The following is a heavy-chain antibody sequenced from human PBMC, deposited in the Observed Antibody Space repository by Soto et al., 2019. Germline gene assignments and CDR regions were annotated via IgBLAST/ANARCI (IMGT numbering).Heavy chain of an antibody. CDR1: GYTFTGYY. D-gene: IGHD1-1*01. Sequence: ASVKVSCKASGYTFTGYYMHWVRQAPGQGLEWMGWINPNSGGTNYAQKFQGRVTMTGDTSISTAYMELSRLRTDDSAVYYCARGWKLIHFYFDSWGQGTLVTVSS. V-gene: IGHV1-2*02. J-gene: IGHJ4*02. CDR2: INPNSGGT. CDR3: ARGWKLIHFYFDS.